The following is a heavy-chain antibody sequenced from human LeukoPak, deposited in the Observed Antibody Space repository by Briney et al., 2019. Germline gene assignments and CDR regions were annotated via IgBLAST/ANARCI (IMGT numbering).Heavy chain of an antibody. CDR2: IKSDGITI. V-gene: IGHV3-74*01. J-gene: IGHJ1*01. D-gene: IGHD2-15*01. Sequence: GGSLRLSCAASGFTFSNYMMHWVRHAPGKGLVWVSRIKSDGITITYADSVKGRFTISRDNAKNTLYLQMNSLRAEDTAVYYCAQQVGYCSSGSCYFTYWGQGTLVTVSS. CDR1: GFTFSNYM. CDR3: AQQVGYCSSGSCYFTY.